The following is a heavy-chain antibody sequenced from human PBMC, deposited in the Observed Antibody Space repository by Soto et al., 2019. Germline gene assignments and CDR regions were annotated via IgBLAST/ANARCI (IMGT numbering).Heavy chain of an antibody. CDR1: GGSISSSSYY. D-gene: IGHD3-10*01. CDR3: ARIQPTDYYGSGSYHCFDP. J-gene: IGHJ5*02. Sequence: SETLSLTCTVSGGSISSSSYYWGWIRQPPGKGLEWIGSIYYSGSTYYNPSLKSRVTISVDTSKNQFSLKLSSVTAADTAVYYCARIQPTDYYGSGSYHCFDPWGQGTLVTVSS. V-gene: IGHV4-39*01. CDR2: IYYSGST.